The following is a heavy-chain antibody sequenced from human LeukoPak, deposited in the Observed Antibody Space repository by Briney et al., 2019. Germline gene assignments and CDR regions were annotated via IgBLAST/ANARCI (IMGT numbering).Heavy chain of an antibody. V-gene: IGHV4-34*01. CDR2: IYHSGST. Sequence: PSETLSLTCAVYGVSFSGYYWSWIRQPPGKGLEWIGEIYHSGSTNYNPSLKSRVTISVDTSKNQFSLKLSSVTAADTAVYYCASRRQWLVRFDYWGQGTLVTVSS. CDR1: GVSFSGYY. J-gene: IGHJ4*02. D-gene: IGHD6-19*01. CDR3: ASRRQWLVRFDY.